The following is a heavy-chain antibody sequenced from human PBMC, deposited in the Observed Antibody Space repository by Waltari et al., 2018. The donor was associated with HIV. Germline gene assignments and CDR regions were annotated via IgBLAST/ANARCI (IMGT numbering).Heavy chain of an antibody. V-gene: IGHV3-33*01. J-gene: IGHJ6*02. Sequence: QVQLVESGGGVVQPGRSLRLACAASGFPFSRYGMHWVRQAPGKGLEWVAVIWYDGSNKYYADSVKGRFSISRDNSKNTLYLQMNSLRAEDTAVYFCARRGVLTYYYTMDVWGQGTTVTVSS. CDR3: ARRGVLTYYYTMDV. CDR2: IWYDGSNK. CDR1: GFPFSRYG. D-gene: IGHD3-10*01.